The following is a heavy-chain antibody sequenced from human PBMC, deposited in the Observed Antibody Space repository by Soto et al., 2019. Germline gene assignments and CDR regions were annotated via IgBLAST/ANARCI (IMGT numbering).Heavy chain of an antibody. CDR1: GFTFSSYA. D-gene: IGHD5-18*01. CDR2: VSGSGGST. J-gene: IGHJ5*02. V-gene: IGHV3-23*01. Sequence: EVQLLESGGGLVQPGGSLRLSCAASGFTFSSYAMSWVRQAPGKGLEWVSAVSGSGGSTYYADSVKGRFTIARDNCKKPLYLQTNSLRAEETAVYYCAKKGAGTAMATGVYNWFDPWGQGTLVTVSS. CDR3: AKKGAGTAMATGVYNWFDP.